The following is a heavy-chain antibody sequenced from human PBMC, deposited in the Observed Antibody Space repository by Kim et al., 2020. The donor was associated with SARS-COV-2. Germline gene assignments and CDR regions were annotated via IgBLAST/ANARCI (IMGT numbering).Heavy chain of an antibody. CDR2: IYYSGST. CDR3: ARVGQPLSHSYSSSWYWYFDL. V-gene: IGHV4-59*13. D-gene: IGHD6-13*01. Sequence: SETLSLTCTVSGGSISSYYWSWIRQPPGKGLEWIGYIYYSGSTNYNPSLKSRVTISVDTSKNQFSLKLSSVTAADTAVYYCARVGQPLSHSYSSSWYWYFDLWGRGTLVTVSS. J-gene: IGHJ2*01. CDR1: GGSISSYY.